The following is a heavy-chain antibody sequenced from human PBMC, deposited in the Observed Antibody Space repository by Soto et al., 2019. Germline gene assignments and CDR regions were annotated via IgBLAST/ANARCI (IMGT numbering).Heavy chain of an antibody. CDR2: INPSRGSA. CDR3: GRRLIGNTIEL. V-gene: IGHV1-46*01. CDR1: GYTFFKYF. Sequence: ASVKVSCKASGYTFFKYFIHWVRQAPGQGLEWIGIINPSRGSATYGPIFQGRVSLTTDMPTSTVYMELRRLKSEDTAIYYCGRRLIGNTIELWRKGTTVAVAS. D-gene: IGHD1-7*01. J-gene: IGHJ6*01.